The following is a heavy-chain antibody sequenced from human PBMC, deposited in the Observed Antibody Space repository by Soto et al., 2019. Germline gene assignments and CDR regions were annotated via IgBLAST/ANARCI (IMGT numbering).Heavy chain of an antibody. V-gene: IGHV4-61*01. CDR1: GGSVSSGSYY. J-gene: IGHJ6*02. CDR3: ASYSSSWSLYYYYGMDV. CDR2: IYYSGST. D-gene: IGHD6-13*01. Sequence: SETLSLTCTVSGGSVSSGSYYWSWIRQPPGKGLEWIGYIYYSGSTNYNPSLKSRVTISVDTSKNQFSLKLSSVTAADTAVYYCASYSSSWSLYYYYGMDVWGQATTVTVTS.